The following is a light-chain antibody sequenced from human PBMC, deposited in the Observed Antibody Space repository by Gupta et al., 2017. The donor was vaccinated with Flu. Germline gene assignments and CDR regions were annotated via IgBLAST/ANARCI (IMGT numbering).Light chain of an antibody. CDR3: QHYDSWPPWT. J-gene: IGKJ1*01. V-gene: IGKV3-15*01. CDR2: GAS. CDR1: QSVSRN. Sequence: EIVLTQSPPTLSVSPGEGATLSCRASQSVSRNLAWYQQKPGQAPRLLLYGASTRATGVSVRFSGSGSGTEFTLAISSLQSEDLAVYYCQHYDSWPPWTFGQGTKVE.